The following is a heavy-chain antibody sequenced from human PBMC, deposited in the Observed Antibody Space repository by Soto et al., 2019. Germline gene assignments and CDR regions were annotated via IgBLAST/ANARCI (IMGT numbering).Heavy chain of an antibody. V-gene: IGHV3-23*01. CDR1: GFTFSSYD. Sequence: GGSLRLSCAASGFTFSSYDMRWVRQAPGKGLEWVSGISGSGGSTYYANSVKGRFTISRDNSKNTMCLQMNSLRAEDTAVYYCAKCRGYDFWSGSYYYGMDVWGQGNTVTVSS. J-gene: IGHJ6*02. CDR2: ISGSGGST. CDR3: AKCRGYDFWSGSYYYGMDV. D-gene: IGHD3-3*01.